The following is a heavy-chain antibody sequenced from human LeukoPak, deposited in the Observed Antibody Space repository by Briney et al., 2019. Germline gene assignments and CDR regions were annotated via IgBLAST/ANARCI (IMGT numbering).Heavy chain of an antibody. J-gene: IGHJ4*02. CDR1: EFSLSTSGGA. Sequence: CGPTLVHPTRTLTLTRSFSEFSLSTSGGAVGWIRHPPGKAREWLALIYRDDDKRYSPSLKSRLTITKDTSKNQVVLTMTNMDPVDTATYYCAHFILGITFDYWGQGTLVTVSS. D-gene: IGHD1-26*01. CDR3: AHFILGITFDY. V-gene: IGHV2-5*02. CDR2: IYRDDDK.